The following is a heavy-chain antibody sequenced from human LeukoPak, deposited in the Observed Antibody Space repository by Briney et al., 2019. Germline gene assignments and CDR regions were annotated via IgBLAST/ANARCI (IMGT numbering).Heavy chain of an antibody. D-gene: IGHD1-1*01. CDR1: GFTFSSYW. Sequence: GGSLRLSCAASGFTFSSYWMSWVRQAPGKGLEWVANIKYDGNEEYYVDSVKGRFTISRDNAKNSLYLQLNSLRVEDTAVYYCKSGGAAPGSFDYWGQGTLVTVSP. CDR2: IKYDGNEE. CDR3: KSGGAAPGSFDY. J-gene: IGHJ4*02. V-gene: IGHV3-7*01.